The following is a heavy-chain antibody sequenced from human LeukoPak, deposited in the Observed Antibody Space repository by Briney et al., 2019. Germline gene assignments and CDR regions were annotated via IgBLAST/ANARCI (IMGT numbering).Heavy chain of an antibody. CDR2: MNPNSGNT. Sequence: ASVKVSCKASGYTFTSYDINWVRHATGQGLEWMGWMNPNSGNTGYAQKFQGRVTMTRNTSISTAYMELSSLRSEDPAVYYCARGSVVPAAKAYYYYYGMDVWGQGTTVTVSS. D-gene: IGHD2-2*01. CDR1: GYTFTSYD. CDR3: ARGSVVPAAKAYYYYYGMDV. V-gene: IGHV1-8*01. J-gene: IGHJ6*02.